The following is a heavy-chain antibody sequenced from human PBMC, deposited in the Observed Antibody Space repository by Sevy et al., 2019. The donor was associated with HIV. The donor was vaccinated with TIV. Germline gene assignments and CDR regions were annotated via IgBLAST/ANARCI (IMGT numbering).Heavy chain of an antibody. D-gene: IGHD1-26*01. CDR3: ARDCNSATCLWGLDV. CDR2: IKRDGSEK. J-gene: IGHJ6*02. Sequence: GGSLRLSCVASGFTFSNYWMSWVRQPPGKGLEWVANIKRDGSEKYYVASVKGRFTISRDNDKTSLYLQMNSLRDEDTAVYYCARDCNSATCLWGLDVWGPGTTVTVSS. CDR1: GFTFSNYW. V-gene: IGHV3-7*03.